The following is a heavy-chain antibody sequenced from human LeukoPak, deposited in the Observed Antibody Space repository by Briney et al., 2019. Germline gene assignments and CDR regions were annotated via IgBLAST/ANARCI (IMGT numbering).Heavy chain of an antibody. J-gene: IGHJ4*02. D-gene: IGHD5-12*01. CDR3: ARGIIRGYDFVN. Sequence: ASVKVSCEASGYSLIDYYLLWVRQAPGQGRVWLGGINANSGGTNYSQQFLGRVIMSWAKYVNAAYMELGRLISDHTAVFYCARGIIRGYDFVNWGEGTLVTVSS. V-gene: IGHV1-2*02. CDR2: INANSGGT. CDR1: GYSLIDYY.